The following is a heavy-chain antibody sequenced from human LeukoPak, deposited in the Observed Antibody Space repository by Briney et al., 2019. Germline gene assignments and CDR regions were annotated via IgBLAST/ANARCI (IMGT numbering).Heavy chain of an antibody. Sequence: GGSLRLSCAASGFTFSSYSMNWVRQAPGKGLEWVSSISSSSSYIYYADSVKGRFTISRDNAKNSLYLQMNSLRAEDTAVYYCARDHYGGNPRFEEYYGMDVWGQGTTVTVSS. J-gene: IGHJ6*02. D-gene: IGHD4-23*01. V-gene: IGHV3-21*01. CDR3: ARDHYGGNPRFEEYYGMDV. CDR1: GFTFSSYS. CDR2: ISSSSSYI.